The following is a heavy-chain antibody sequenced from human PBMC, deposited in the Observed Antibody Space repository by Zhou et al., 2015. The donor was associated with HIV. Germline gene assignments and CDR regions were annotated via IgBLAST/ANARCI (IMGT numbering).Heavy chain of an antibody. J-gene: IGHJ4*02. D-gene: IGHD5-18*01. CDR3: ARGKPPYGKLRGYSYLYPYYFDY. CDR2: IIPIFGTA. V-gene: IGHV1-69*01. Sequence: QVQLVQSGAEVKKPGSSVKVSCKASGGTFSSYAISWVRQAPGQGLEWMGGIIPIFGTANYAQKFQGRVTITADESTSTAYMELSSLRSEDTAVYYCARGKPPYGKLRGYSYLYPYYFDYWGQGTLVTVSS. CDR1: GGTFSSYA.